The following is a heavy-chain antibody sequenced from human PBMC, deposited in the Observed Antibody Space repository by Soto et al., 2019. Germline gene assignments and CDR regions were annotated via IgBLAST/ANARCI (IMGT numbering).Heavy chain of an antibody. D-gene: IGHD2-2*03. CDR1: GFAFSSYW. CDR3: ARGGYCSSTSCSLFDY. J-gene: IGHJ4*02. V-gene: IGHV3-7*01. Sequence: GSLRLSCAASGFAFSSYWMSWVRQAPGKGLEWVANIRQDGGQKFYVDSVKGRFTISRDNAKNSVYLQMNSLRGEDTAVYYCARGGYCSSTSCSLFDYWGQGTQVTVSS. CDR2: IRQDGGQK.